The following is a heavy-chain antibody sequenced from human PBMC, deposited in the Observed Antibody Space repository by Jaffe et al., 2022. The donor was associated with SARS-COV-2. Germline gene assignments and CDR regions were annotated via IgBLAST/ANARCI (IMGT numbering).Heavy chain of an antibody. D-gene: IGHD2-15*01. CDR1: GFTFSSYA. Sequence: EVQLVESGGGLVQPGGSLRLSCAASGFTFSSYAMSWVRQAPGKGLEWVSAISGSGGSTYYADSVKGRFTISRDNSKNTLYLQMNSLRAEDTAVYYCAKRGGGYCSGGSCYVDYWGQGTLVTVSS. V-gene: IGHV3-23*04. CDR3: AKRGGGYCSGGSCYVDY. J-gene: IGHJ4*02. CDR2: ISGSGGST.